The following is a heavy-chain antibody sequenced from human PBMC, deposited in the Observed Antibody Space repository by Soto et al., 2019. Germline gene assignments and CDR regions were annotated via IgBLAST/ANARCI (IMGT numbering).Heavy chain of an antibody. D-gene: IGHD2-2*03. CDR3: ARANLGKGGYCSSTSCPSYGMDV. Sequence: GGSLRLSCAASGFTFSSYGMHWVRQAPGKGLEWVAVIWYDGSNKYYADSVKGRFTISRDNSKNTLYLQMNSLRAEDTAVYYCARANLGKGGYCSSTSCPSYGMDVWGQGTTVTVSS. J-gene: IGHJ6*02. CDR1: GFTFSSYG. V-gene: IGHV3-33*01. CDR2: IWYDGSNK.